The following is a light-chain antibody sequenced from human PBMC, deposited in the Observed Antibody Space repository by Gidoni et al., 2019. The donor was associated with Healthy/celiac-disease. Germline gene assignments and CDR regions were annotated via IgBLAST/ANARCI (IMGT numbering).Light chain of an antibody. V-gene: IGLV1-40*01. Sequence: QSVLTPPPSVSGAPGQRATISCTGSSSNIGAGYDVHWYQQLPGTAPKLLIYGNSNRPSGVPDRFSGSKSGTSASLAITGLQAEDEADYYCQSYDSSLSGYVVFGGGTKLTVL. CDR1: SSNIGAGYD. CDR3: QSYDSSLSGYVV. J-gene: IGLJ2*01. CDR2: GNS.